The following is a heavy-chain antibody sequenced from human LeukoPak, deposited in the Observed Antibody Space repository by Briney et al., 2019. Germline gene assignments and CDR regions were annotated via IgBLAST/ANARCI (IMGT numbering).Heavy chain of an antibody. D-gene: IGHD4/OR15-4a*01. J-gene: IGHJ5*02. V-gene: IGHV4-4*02. CDR2: IYQSGST. CDR3: ARPGSTGAPYGGNLGYLA. CDR1: GGSLSSNNL. Sequence: PSGTLSLACAVSGGSLSSNNLWSWVRQPPGEGLEWIGQIYQSGSTNYNPSLKSRVTMSLDKSKNQFFLSLSSVTAADTAVYYCARPGSTGAPYGGNLGYLAWGPGILVTVFS.